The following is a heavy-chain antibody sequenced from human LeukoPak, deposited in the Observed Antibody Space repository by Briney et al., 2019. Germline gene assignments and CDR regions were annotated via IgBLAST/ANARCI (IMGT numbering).Heavy chain of an antibody. Sequence: PSETLSLTCSVSGGSISSDYWSWIRQPPGKGLEWIGYIFYSGDTNYNPSLKSRVTISLDTSKNQFSLRLRSVTAADTAVYYCARHSGSCSSRGSCYSLAFDIWGQGTMVTVSS. CDR3: ARHSGSCSSRGSCYSLAFDI. J-gene: IGHJ3*02. V-gene: IGHV4-59*08. CDR2: IFYSGDT. CDR1: GGSISSDY. D-gene: IGHD2-2*01.